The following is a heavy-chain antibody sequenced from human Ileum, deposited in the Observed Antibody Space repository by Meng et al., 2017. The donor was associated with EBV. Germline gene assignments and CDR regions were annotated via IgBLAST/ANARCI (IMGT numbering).Heavy chain of an antibody. V-gene: IGHV1-3*01. Sequence: QCQLWQSGAEVKHPGASVKVSCKASGYAFTSYILHWVRQAPGQRLEWMGWINVGVGYTKYSQKFQGRVTISSDTSATTGYMELSSLRSEDTAVYYCVRGPPVGVPGPGDYWGQGTLVTVSS. CDR1: GYAFTSYI. CDR2: INVGVGYT. CDR3: VRGPPVGVPGPGDY. J-gene: IGHJ4*02. D-gene: IGHD2-21*01.